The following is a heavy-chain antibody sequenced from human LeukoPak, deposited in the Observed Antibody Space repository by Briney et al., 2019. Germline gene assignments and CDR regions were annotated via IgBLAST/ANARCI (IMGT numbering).Heavy chain of an antibody. CDR2: ISYDGSNN. V-gene: IGHV3-30*18. J-gene: IGHJ4*02. Sequence: GGSLRLSCAASGFTFSSYGMHWVRQAPAKGLEWVAVISYDGSNNYYADSVKGRFSISRDNSRNTLYLQMNGLRAEDTAVYYCAKGFTGMDFWGQGSLVTVSS. CDR3: AKGFTGMDF. CDR1: GFTFSSYG. D-gene: IGHD3-16*01.